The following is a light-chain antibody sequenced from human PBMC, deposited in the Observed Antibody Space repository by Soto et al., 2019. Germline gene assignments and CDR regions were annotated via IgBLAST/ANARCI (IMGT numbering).Light chain of an antibody. Sequence: DIQMTQSPSTLSASIGDRVTITCRASQNVDSWLAWYQQQPGKAPKLLIYRASTLQTGVPSRFSGTGSGTQFTLTISSLQPDDFATYYCQHYNNYSRLFGQGTKVEIK. CDR1: QNVDSW. CDR2: RAS. CDR3: QHYNNYSRL. V-gene: IGKV1-5*03. J-gene: IGKJ1*01.